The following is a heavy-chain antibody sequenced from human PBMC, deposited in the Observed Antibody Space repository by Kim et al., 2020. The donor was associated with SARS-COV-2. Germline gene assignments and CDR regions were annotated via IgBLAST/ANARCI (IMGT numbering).Heavy chain of an antibody. CDR2: INHSGST. V-gene: IGHV4-34*01. J-gene: IGHJ6*02. CDR3: YFRDWFGMEV. Sequence: SETLSLTCAVYGGSFSGYYWSWIRQPPGKGLEWIGEINHSGSTNYNPSLKSRVTISVDTSKNQFSLKLSSVTAADTAVYYCYFRDWFGMEVWGQGTTVIV. CDR1: GGSFSGYY. D-gene: IGHD3-9*01.